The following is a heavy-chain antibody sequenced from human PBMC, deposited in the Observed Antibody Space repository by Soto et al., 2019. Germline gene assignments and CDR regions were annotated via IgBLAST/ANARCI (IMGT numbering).Heavy chain of an antibody. CDR3: AKEGVAAAGTRGGPFDP. CDR1: GFTFSSYA. V-gene: IGHV3-23*01. J-gene: IGHJ5*02. CDR2: ISGSGGST. D-gene: IGHD6-13*01. Sequence: PGGSLRLSCAASGFTFSSYAMSWVRQAPGKGLEWVSAISGSGGSTYYADSVKGRFTISRDNSKNTLYLQMNSLRAEDTAVYYCAKEGVAAAGTRGGPFDPWGQGTLVTVS.